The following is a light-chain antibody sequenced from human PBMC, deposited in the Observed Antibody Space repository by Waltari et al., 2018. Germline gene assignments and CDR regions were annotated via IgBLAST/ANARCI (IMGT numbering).Light chain of an antibody. V-gene: IGKV2-28*01. J-gene: IGKJ5*01. CDR2: LAS. CDR1: QSLLYSNGFNY. Sequence: DIVMTQSPPSLPVTPGNPASTSCSSIQSLLYSNGFNYLDWHLQKPGQSPQLLIYLASIRPSGVPDRFNGSGSGTDFTLKINRVEPEDVGVYYCMQARQTPFILGQGTRLELK. CDR3: MQARQTPFI.